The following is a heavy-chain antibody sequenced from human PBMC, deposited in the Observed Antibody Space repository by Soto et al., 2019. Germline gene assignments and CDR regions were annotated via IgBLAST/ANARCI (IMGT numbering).Heavy chain of an antibody. CDR3: ARARPYDRSDFDD. CDR1: GGSVGSDNYY. Sequence: PSETLSLTCTVSGGSVGSDNYYWSWIRHPPGKGLEWIAYIYDSGRTNYNPSLKSRVSISVDTSKNHFSLRLSSVTAADTALYYCARARPYDRSDFDDWGQGTLVTVSS. D-gene: IGHD3-22*01. CDR2: IYDSGRT. J-gene: IGHJ4*02. V-gene: IGHV4-61*03.